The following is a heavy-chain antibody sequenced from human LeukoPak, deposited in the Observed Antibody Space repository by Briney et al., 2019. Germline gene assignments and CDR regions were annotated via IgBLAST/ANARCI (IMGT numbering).Heavy chain of an antibody. V-gene: IGHV4-59*08. CDR1: GGSISSYY. CDR3: ARRSGSYYGNFDY. J-gene: IGHJ4*02. D-gene: IGHD1-26*01. Sequence: PSETLSLTCTVYGGSISSYYWSLIRQPPGKGLEWIGYIYYSGSTNYNPSLKSRVTISVDTSKNQFSLKLSSVTAADTAVYYCARRSGSYYGNFDYWGQGTLVTVSS. CDR2: IYYSGST.